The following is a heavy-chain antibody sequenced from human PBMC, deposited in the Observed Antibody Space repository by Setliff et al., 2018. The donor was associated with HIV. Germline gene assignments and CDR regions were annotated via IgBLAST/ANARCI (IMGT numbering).Heavy chain of an antibody. CDR3: ARSPVEMATIWAFDI. D-gene: IGHD5-12*01. CDR1: GGTFSSYA. Sequence: ASVKVSCKASGGTFSSYAISWVRQAPGQGREWMGGVIPIFGTANDAQKFQGRVTITTDESTSTAYMELSSLSSEDTAVYYCARSPVEMATIWAFDIWGQGTTGPVSS. J-gene: IGHJ3*02. CDR2: VIPIFGTA. V-gene: IGHV1-69*05.